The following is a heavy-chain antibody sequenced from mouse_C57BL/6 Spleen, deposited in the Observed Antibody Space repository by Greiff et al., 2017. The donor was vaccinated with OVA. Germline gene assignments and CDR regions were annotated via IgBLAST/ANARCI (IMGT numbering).Heavy chain of an antibody. CDR2: IDPETGGT. J-gene: IGHJ3*01. V-gene: IGHV1-15*01. CDR1: GYTFTDYE. Sequence: QVKLMESGAELVRPGASVTLSCKASGYTFTDYEMHWVKQTPVHGLEWIGAIDPETGGTAYNQKFKGKAILTADKSSSTAYMELRSLTSEDSAVYYCTRGGSNYEPPFAYWGQGTLVTVSA. CDR3: TRGGSNYEPPFAY. D-gene: IGHD2-5*01.